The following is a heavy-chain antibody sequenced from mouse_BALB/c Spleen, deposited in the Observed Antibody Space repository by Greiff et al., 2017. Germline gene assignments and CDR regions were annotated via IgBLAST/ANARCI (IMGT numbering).Heavy chain of an antibody. J-gene: IGHJ2*01. CDR1: GFTFSSFG. D-gene: IGHD2-12*01. CDR2: ISSGSSTI. Sequence: EVKLMESGGGLVQPGGSRKLSCAASGFTFSSFGMHWVRQAPEKGLEWVAYISSGSSTIYYADTVKGRFTISRDNPKNTLFLQMTSLRSEDTAMYYCAVTEDYFDYWGQGTTLTVSS. CDR3: AVTEDYFDY. V-gene: IGHV5-17*02.